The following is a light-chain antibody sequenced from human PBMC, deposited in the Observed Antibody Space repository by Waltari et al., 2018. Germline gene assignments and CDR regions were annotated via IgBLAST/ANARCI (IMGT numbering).Light chain of an antibody. CDR2: GAS. J-gene: IGKJ4*01. CDR3: QQSYSNLLT. V-gene: IGKV1-39*01. Sequence: DIQMTQSPSSLSASVGDRVTITCRASQSISTYLNWYQQKPGKAPKLLIFGASNLQSGVPSRLSGSGSGTDFTLTISSLQPEDFATYSCQQSYSNLLTFGGGTKVEIK. CDR1: QSISTY.